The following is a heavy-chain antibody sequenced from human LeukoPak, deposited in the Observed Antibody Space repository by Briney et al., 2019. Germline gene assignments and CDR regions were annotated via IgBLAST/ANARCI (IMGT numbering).Heavy chain of an antibody. CDR1: GFTFSRFG. CDR2: ISSSSSTI. J-gene: IGHJ4*02. Sequence: PGGSLRLSCAASGFTFSRFGMNWVRQAPGKGLEWVSYISSSSSTIYYADSVKGRFTISRDNAKNSLCLQMNSLRDEDTAVYYCAQKGGADYWGQGTLVTVSS. V-gene: IGHV3-48*02. CDR3: AQKGGADY. D-gene: IGHD2-15*01.